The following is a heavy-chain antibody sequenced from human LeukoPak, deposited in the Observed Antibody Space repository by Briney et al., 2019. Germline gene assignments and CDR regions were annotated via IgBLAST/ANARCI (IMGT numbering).Heavy chain of an antibody. J-gene: IGHJ4*02. CDR1: GASISTYY. CDR3: ARSYGSGNYFDY. CDR2: IYYRGSA. Sequence: SETLSLTCTVSGASISTYYWSWIRQPPGKELEWIGYIYYRGSAKYNPSLKGRVTISVDTSKNQFSLKLSSVTAADTAVYYCARSYGSGNYFDYWGQGTLVTVSS. D-gene: IGHD3-10*01. V-gene: IGHV4-59*01.